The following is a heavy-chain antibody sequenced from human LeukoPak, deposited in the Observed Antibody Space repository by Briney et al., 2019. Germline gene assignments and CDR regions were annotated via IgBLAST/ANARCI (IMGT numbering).Heavy chain of an antibody. CDR2: INHSGST. CDR1: GGSFSGYY. CDR3: ARGRYYDFWSGYLQIYFDY. Sequence: SETLSLTCAVYGGSFSGYYWSWIRQPPGKGLEWIGEINHSGSTNYNPSLKSRVTISVDTSKNQFSLKLSSVTAADTAVYYCARGRYYDFWSGYLQIYFDYWGQGTLVTVSS. J-gene: IGHJ4*02. D-gene: IGHD3-3*01. V-gene: IGHV4-34*01.